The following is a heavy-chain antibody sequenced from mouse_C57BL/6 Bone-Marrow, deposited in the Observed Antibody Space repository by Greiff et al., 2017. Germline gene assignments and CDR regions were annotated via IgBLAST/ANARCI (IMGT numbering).Heavy chain of an antibody. Sequence: EVQGVESGGGLVKPGGSLKLSCAASGFTFSSYAMSWVRQTPEKRLEWVATISDGGSYTYYPDNVKGRFTISRDNAKNNLYLQMSHLKSEDTAMYYCARDGGLRGDYFDYWGQGTTLTVSS. CDR3: ARDGGLRGDYFDY. J-gene: IGHJ2*01. D-gene: IGHD2-4*01. CDR1: GFTFSSYA. CDR2: ISDGGSYT. V-gene: IGHV5-4*01.